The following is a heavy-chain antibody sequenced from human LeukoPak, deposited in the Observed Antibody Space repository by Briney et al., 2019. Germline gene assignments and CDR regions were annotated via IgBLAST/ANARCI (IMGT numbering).Heavy chain of an antibody. Sequence: GASVKVSCKASGDTFSSFAVSWVRQAPGQGLEWMGWINPNSGGTNYAQKFQGRVTMTRDTSISTAYMELSRLRSDDTAVYYCARDRYYYGSGIHSHWGQGTLVTVSS. CDR2: INPNSGGT. CDR1: GDTFSSFA. J-gene: IGHJ4*02. D-gene: IGHD3-10*01. CDR3: ARDRYYYGSGIHSH. V-gene: IGHV1-2*02.